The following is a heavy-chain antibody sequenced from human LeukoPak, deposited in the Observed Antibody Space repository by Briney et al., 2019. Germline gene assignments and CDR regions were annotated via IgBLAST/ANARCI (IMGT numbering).Heavy chain of an antibody. CDR1: GFTFGSYW. CDR3: ARVGWFGELTRHPGGDF. CDR2: IKQDGGEK. V-gene: IGHV3-7*01. J-gene: IGHJ4*02. Sequence: GGSLRLSCVVSGFTFGSYWMSWVRQAPGKGLEWVANIKQDGGEKNYVDSVKGRFTISRDNAENSLYLQMNSLRAEDTAVYYCARVGWFGELTRHPGGDFWGQGTLVTVSS. D-gene: IGHD3-10*01.